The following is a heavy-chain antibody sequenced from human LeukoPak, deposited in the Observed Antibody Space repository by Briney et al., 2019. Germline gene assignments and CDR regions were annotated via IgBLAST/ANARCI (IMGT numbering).Heavy chain of an antibody. J-gene: IGHJ4*02. CDR1: GYTFTSYD. CDR2: MNPNSGNT. CDR3: ARRGDSSNWYFSSGDYFDY. D-gene: IGHD6-13*01. V-gene: IGHV1-8*01. Sequence: ASVKVSCKASGYTFTSYDINWVRQATGQGLEWMGWMNPNSGNTGYAQKFQGRVTMTRNTSISTAYMELSSLRSEDTAVYYCARRGDSSNWYFSSGDYFDYWGQGTLVTVSS.